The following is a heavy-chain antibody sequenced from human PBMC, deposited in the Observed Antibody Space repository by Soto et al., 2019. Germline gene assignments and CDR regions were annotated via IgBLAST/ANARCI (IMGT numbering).Heavy chain of an antibody. D-gene: IGHD6-13*01. V-gene: IGHV3-30-3*01. CDR2: ISYDGSNK. CDR3: ARDRVERDAFDI. CDR1: GFTFGSYA. J-gene: IGHJ3*02. Sequence: QVQLVESGGGVVQPGRSLRLSCAASGFTFGSYAMHWVRQAPGKGLEWVAVISYDGSNKYYADSVKGRFTISRDNSKNTLYLQMNSLRAEDTAVYYCARDRVERDAFDIWGQGTMVTVSS.